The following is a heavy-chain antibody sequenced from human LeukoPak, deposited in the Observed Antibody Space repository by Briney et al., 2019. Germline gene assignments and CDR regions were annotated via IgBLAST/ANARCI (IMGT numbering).Heavy chain of an antibody. V-gene: IGHV4-34*01. CDR3: ARGGHYYDSSGYFDY. CDR2: INQSGST. Sequence: SVTLSLTCAVYGGSFRGYYWSWIRQPPGKGLEWIGEINQSGSTNYNPSLKSRVTISVDTSKNQFSLKLSSVTAAATAVYYCARGGHYYDSSGYFDYWGQGTLVTVSS. D-gene: IGHD3-22*01. J-gene: IGHJ4*02. CDR1: GGSFRGYY.